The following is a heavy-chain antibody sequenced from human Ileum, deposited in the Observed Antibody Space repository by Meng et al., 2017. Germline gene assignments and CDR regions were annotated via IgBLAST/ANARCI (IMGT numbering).Heavy chain of an antibody. Sequence: QVQLVKSGSELKKPGASVKVSCKASRYTFTNYEINWVRQAPGQGLEWMGWINTNTGNPTYAQGFTGRFVFSLDTSVNTAHLQISTLTAEDTAVYYCATSGGGFDYWGQGALVTVSS. CDR2: INTNTGNP. CDR1: RYTFTNYE. D-gene: IGHD1-26*01. V-gene: IGHV7-4-1*02. J-gene: IGHJ4*02. CDR3: ATSGGGFDY.